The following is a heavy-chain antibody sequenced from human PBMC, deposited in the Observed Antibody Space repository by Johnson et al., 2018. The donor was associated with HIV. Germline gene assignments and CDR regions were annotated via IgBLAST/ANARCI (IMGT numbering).Heavy chain of an antibody. J-gene: IGHJ3*02. CDR1: VFTFSSYA. Sequence: QVQLVESGGGVVQPGRSLRLSCAASVFTFSSYAMHWVRQAPGKGLEWVAVISYDGSNKYYADSVKGRFTISRDNSKNTLYLQMNSLRAEDTAVYYCAREPRIAAFRDAFDIWGQGTMVTVSS. V-gene: IGHV3-30*04. CDR2: ISYDGSNK. CDR3: AREPRIAAFRDAFDI. D-gene: IGHD6-6*01.